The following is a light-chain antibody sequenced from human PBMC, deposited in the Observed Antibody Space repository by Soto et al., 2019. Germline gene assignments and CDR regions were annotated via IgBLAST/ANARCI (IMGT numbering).Light chain of an antibody. CDR1: QSIITS. CDR2: DAS. J-gene: IGKJ1*01. V-gene: IGKV1-5*01. Sequence: DIQMTQSPSTLSASVGDRVTITCRASQSIITSLAWYQHKPGKAPRLLMYDASILESGVPSRFSGSGSGTEFTLAISSLQPDDFATYHCQQYDNYSGTFGQGTKVDIK. CDR3: QQYDNYSGT.